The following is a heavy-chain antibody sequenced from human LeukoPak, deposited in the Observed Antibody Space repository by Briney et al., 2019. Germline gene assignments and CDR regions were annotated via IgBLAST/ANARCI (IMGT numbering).Heavy chain of an antibody. V-gene: IGHV3-53*04. D-gene: IGHD3-22*01. CDR2: IYSGGST. Sequence: PGGSLRLCCAASGFTVSSNYMRWVRQAPGKGLEWVSVIYSGGSTYYADSVKGRFTISRHNSKNTLYLQMNSLRAEDTAVYYCARRRYYYDSSGPGAFDIWGQGTMVTVSS. CDR3: ARRRYYYDSSGPGAFDI. CDR1: GFTVSSNY. J-gene: IGHJ3*02.